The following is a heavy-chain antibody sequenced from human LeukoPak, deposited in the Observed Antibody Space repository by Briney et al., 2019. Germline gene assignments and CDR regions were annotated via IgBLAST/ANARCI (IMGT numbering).Heavy chain of an antibody. J-gene: IGHJ5*02. CDR2: IYYSGST. Sequence: SETLSLTCTVSGGSISSYYWSWIRQPPGKGLEWIGYIYYSGSTNYNPSLKSRVTISADTSKNQFSLKLSSVTAADTAVYYCARGRNYGSLFWFDPWGQGTLVTVSS. CDR1: GGSISSYY. V-gene: IGHV4-59*01. D-gene: IGHD1-7*01. CDR3: ARGRNYGSLFWFDP.